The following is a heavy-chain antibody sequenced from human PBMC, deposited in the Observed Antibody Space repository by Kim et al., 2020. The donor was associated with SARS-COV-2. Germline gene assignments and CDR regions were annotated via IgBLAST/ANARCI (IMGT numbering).Heavy chain of an antibody. V-gene: IGHV3-7*01. J-gene: IGHJ4*02. CDR2: IKEDGSEK. CDR3: ARGGRPGDN. Sequence: GGSLRLSCVASGFTFSYYWMSWVRQAPGKGLEWLAQIKEDGSEKFYVDSVKGRFTISRDNAKNSLYLQMDSLRAADTAVYYCARGGRPGDNWGQGTRVTV. D-gene: IGHD6-6*01. CDR1: GFTFSYYW.